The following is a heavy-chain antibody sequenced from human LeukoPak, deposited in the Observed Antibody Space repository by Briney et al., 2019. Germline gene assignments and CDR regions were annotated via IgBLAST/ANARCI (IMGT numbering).Heavy chain of an antibody. Sequence: GRSLRLSCAASGFTFGDYAMSWVRQAPGKGLEWVGFIRSKAYGGTTEYAASVKGRFTISRDDSKSIAYLQMNSLKTEDTAVYYCTTSGVIAARPQYFDYWGQGTLVTVYS. CDR1: GFTFGDYA. CDR2: IRSKAYGGTT. D-gene: IGHD6-6*01. V-gene: IGHV3-49*04. CDR3: TTSGVIAARPQYFDY. J-gene: IGHJ4*02.